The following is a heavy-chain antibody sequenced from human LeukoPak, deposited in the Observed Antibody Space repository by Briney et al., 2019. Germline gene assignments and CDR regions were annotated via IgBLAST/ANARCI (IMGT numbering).Heavy chain of an antibody. CDR2: ISGSGGRT. J-gene: IGHJ4*02. Sequence: GGSLRLSRAASGFTFSSYAISWVRQAPGKGLEWVSAISGSGGRTYYADSVKGRFTISRDNSKNTLYLQMNSLRCEDTAVYYCAKADGDTMVRGVISHFDYWGQGTLVTASS. V-gene: IGHV3-23*01. CDR1: GFTFSSYA. CDR3: AKADGDTMVRGVISHFDY. D-gene: IGHD3-10*01.